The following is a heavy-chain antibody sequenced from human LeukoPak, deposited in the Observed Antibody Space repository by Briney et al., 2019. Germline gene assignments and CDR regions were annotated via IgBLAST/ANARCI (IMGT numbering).Heavy chain of an antibody. Sequence: PGGSLRLSCAASGFTFSSYWMHWVRQAPGKGLVWVSRINSDGSSTSYADSVKGRFTISRDNAKNTLYLQMNSLRAEDTAVYYCARGSYGDYYFDYWGQGTLVTVSS. CDR3: ARGSYGDYYFDY. V-gene: IGHV3-74*01. D-gene: IGHD4-17*01. J-gene: IGHJ4*02. CDR1: GFTFSSYW. CDR2: INSDGSST.